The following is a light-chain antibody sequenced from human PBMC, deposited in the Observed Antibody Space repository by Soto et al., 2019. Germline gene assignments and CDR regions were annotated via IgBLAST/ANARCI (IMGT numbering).Light chain of an antibody. V-gene: IGKV1-5*01. CDR2: DAS. CDR3: QQYNNFLT. Sequence: GDRVTITCRASQSISSWLAWYQQKPGKAPKLLIYDASSLESGVPSRFSGSGSGTDFTLTISSLQPEDFATYYCQQYNNFLTFGPGTKVDIK. J-gene: IGKJ3*01. CDR1: QSISSW.